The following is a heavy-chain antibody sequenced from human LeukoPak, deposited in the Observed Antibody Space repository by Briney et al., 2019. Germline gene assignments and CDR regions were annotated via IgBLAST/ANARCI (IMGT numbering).Heavy chain of an antibody. CDR1: GFTFSSYS. D-gene: IGHD3-3*01. V-gene: IGHV3-21*01. CDR2: ISSSSSYI. J-gene: IGHJ6*03. Sequence: GGSLRLSCAASGFTFSSYSMNWVRQAPGKGLEWVSSISSSSSYIYYADSVKGRFTISRDNAKNSLYLQMNSLRAEDTAVYYCARDPTSGYDFWSGYLGDRYYYYMDVWGKGTTVTVSS. CDR3: ARDPTSGYDFWSGYLGDRYYYYMDV.